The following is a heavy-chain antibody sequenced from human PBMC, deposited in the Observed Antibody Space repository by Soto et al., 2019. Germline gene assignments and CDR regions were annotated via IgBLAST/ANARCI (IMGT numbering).Heavy chain of an antibody. Sequence: QVQLQESGPGLVKPSETLSLTCNVSGGSISSYYWSWIRQHPGKGLEWIGYIYYSGSTNYNPSLKSRVTISVDTSKNQFALKLISVTAADTAVYYCALAAAGTGLFDYWGQGTLVTVSS. CDR3: ALAAAGTGLFDY. CDR1: GGSISSYY. CDR2: IYYSGST. V-gene: IGHV4-59*01. D-gene: IGHD6-13*01. J-gene: IGHJ4*02.